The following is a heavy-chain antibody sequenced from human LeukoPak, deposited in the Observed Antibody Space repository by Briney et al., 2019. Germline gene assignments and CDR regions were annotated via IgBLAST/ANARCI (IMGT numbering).Heavy chain of an antibody. J-gene: IGHJ3*02. D-gene: IGHD3-16*01. Sequence: SETLSLTCTVSGGSISSYYWSWIRQPAGKGLEWIGRIYTSGSTNYNPSLKSRVTISVDTSKNQFSLKLSSVTAADTAVYYCARGSWGSVRDDAFDIWGQGTMVTVSS. V-gene: IGHV4-4*07. CDR2: IYTSGST. CDR1: GGSISSYY. CDR3: ARGSWGSVRDDAFDI.